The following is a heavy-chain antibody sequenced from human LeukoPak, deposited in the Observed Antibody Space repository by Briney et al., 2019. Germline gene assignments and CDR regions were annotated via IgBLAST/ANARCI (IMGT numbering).Heavy chain of an antibody. D-gene: IGHD2-15*01. CDR3: AGGAGWSIDY. CDR1: GFTFRDYW. J-gene: IGHJ4*02. V-gene: IGHV3-7*01. Sequence: PGGSLRLSCAASGFTFRDYWMNWVRQAPGKGLEWVAILKQVGSEILYVDSVKGRFTISRDNAKNSLYLQMNSLRAEDTAVYYCAGGAGWSIDYWGQGTLVTVSS. CDR2: LKQVGSEI.